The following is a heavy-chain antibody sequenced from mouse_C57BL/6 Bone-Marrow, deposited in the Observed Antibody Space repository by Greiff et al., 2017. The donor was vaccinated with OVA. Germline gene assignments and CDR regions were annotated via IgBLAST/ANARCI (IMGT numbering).Heavy chain of an antibody. J-gene: IGHJ2*01. V-gene: IGHV1-54*01. Sequence: QVQLQQSGAELVRPGTSVKVSCKASGYAFTNYLIEWVKQRPGQGLEWIGVINPGSGGTNYNEKFKGKATLTADKSSSTAYMQLSSLTSEDSAVYYCARRGYFDYWGQGTTLTVSS. CDR1: GYAFTNYL. CDR2: INPGSGGT. CDR3: ARRGYFDY.